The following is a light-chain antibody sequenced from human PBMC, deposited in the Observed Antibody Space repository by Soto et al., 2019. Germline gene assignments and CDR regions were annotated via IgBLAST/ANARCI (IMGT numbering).Light chain of an antibody. V-gene: IGKV1-5*03. J-gene: IGKJ4*01. CDR2: EAS. CDR1: QTISSW. Sequence: DIQMTQSPSTLSASVGDRVTITCRASQTISSWLAWFQQKPGRAPNLLIYEASTLESGVPSRFSGSGSGTEFTLTISSLQPDDFATYYCQQYNIYPLTFGGGTKVEIK. CDR3: QQYNIYPLT.